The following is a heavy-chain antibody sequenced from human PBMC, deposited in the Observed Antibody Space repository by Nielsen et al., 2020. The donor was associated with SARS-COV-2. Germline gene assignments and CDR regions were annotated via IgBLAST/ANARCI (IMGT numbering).Heavy chain of an antibody. CDR1: AFTFSTYT. CDR2: NNSSNNYI. CDR3: VRDSSVVIWSGYPVD. V-gene: IGHV3-21*01. Sequence: GESLKISCAASAFTFSTYTMNWVRQAAGKGLEWVSSNNSSNNYISYADSLKGRFTISRDNAKNSLYLQMNSLRAEDTAVYYCVRDSSVVIWSGYPVDWGQGTLVTVSS. J-gene: IGHJ4*02. D-gene: IGHD3-3*01.